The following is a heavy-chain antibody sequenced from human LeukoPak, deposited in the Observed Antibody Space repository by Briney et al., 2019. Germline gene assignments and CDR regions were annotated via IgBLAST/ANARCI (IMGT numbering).Heavy chain of an antibody. CDR3: VRDSLVGYGHRYFDC. CDR1: GFTFSSYG. V-gene: IGHV3-30*02. Sequence: PGGSLRLSCAASGFTFSSYGMHWVRQAPGKGLEWVAFIRYDGSNKYYADSVKGRFTISRDNSKNTLYLQMNSLRAEDTAVYYCVRDSLVGYGHRYFDCWGQGTLVTVSS. D-gene: IGHD5-18*01. J-gene: IGHJ4*02. CDR2: IRYDGSNK.